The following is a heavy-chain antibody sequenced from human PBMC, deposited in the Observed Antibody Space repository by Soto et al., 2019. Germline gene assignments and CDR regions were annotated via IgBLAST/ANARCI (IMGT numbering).Heavy chain of an antibody. D-gene: IGHD6-13*01. Sequence: QVRLVQSGAEVKKPGSSVKVSCKASGGTFSNYAITWLRLAPGQGLEWLGGIIPVFGTVNYAQKFQGRVTITADESTRTAYMELNRLRFENTAVYYCARDNPYTNSFCNWFDPWGQGTLVIVS. V-gene: IGHV1-69*01. CDR3: ARDNPYTNSFCNWFDP. J-gene: IGHJ5*02. CDR1: GGTFSNYA. CDR2: IIPVFGTV.